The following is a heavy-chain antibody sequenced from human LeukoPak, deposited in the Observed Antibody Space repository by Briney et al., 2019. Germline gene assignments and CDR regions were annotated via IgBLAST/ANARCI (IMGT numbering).Heavy chain of an antibody. Sequence: GGSLRLSCAASGFTLSSNYMSWVRQAPGKGLEWVSVIYSGGSTYYVDSVKGRFTISRDNSKNTLYLQMNSLRAEDTAVYYCARPYDSSGRIDYWGQGTLVTVSS. CDR2: IYSGGST. V-gene: IGHV3-66*04. D-gene: IGHD3-22*01. CDR3: ARPYDSSGRIDY. J-gene: IGHJ4*02. CDR1: GFTLSSNY.